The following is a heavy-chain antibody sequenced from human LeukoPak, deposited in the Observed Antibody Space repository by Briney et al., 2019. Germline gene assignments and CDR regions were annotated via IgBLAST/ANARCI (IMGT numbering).Heavy chain of an antibody. V-gene: IGHV3-23*01. CDR1: GFTFSSYA. CDR2: ISGSGGST. J-gene: IGHJ4*02. CDR3: VQPDPYYYDSSGVV. D-gene: IGHD3-22*01. Sequence: GGSLRLSCAASGFTFSSYAMSWVRQAPGKGLEWVSAISGSGGSTYYADSVKGRFTISRDNSKNTLYLQMNSLRAEDTAVYYCVQPDPYYYDSSGVVWGQGTLVAVSS.